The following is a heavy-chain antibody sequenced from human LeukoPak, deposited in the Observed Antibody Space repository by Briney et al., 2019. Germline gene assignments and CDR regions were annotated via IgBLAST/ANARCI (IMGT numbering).Heavy chain of an antibody. V-gene: IGHV3-33*01. CDR3: ARDFYVGSKTYYIGY. CDR1: GFTFSSYG. J-gene: IGHJ4*01. CDR2: IWYDANNK. D-gene: IGHD3-10*01. Sequence: PGRSLRLSCAASGFTFSSYGMHWVRQAPGKGLEWVAVIWYDANNKYYADSVKGRFTISRDNPKNTLYLQMNSLRAEDTAVYYCARDFYVGSKTYYIGYWGHGTLVTVSS.